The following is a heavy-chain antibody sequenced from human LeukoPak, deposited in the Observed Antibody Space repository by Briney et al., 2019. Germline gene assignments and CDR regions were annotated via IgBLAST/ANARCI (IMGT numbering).Heavy chain of an antibody. CDR1: GFTFSSYS. CDR2: ISGITGTT. V-gene: IGHV3-48*02. Sequence: GGSLRLSCAASGFTFSSYSMNWVRQAPGKGLEWVSHISGITGTTYYADSVKGRFTIFRDKGKNSLYLQMNSLRDKDTAVYYCARDQHLYNYYGLDVWGQGTTVTVSS. CDR3: ARDQHLYNYYGLDV. D-gene: IGHD3-3*02. J-gene: IGHJ6*02.